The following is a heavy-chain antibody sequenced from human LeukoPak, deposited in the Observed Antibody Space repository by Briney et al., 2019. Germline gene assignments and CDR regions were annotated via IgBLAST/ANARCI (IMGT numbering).Heavy chain of an antibody. D-gene: IGHD1-26*01. CDR3: AREGGTDYYYGMDV. CDR2: TYYRSKWYN. Sequence: SQTLSLTCAISGDXVSSNSAAWNWIRQSPSRGLQWLGRTYYRSKWYNDYAVSVKSRITINPDTSKNQFSLQLNSVTPEDTAVYYCAREGGTDYYYGMDVWGQGTTVTVSS. CDR1: GDXVSSNSAA. V-gene: IGHV6-1*01. J-gene: IGHJ6*02.